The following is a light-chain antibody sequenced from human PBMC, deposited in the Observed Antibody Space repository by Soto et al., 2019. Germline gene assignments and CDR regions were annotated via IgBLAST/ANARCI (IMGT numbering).Light chain of an antibody. V-gene: IGKV1-12*01. CDR1: QGISSW. J-gene: IGKJ4*01. CDR3: QQANRFPLT. Sequence: DSQMTRSPSTLPASVGYRVSITSRASQGISSWVAWYKQKPGKAPKLVSYAASSLQSGVPSRFSGSGSGTDFTLTISSLTPEYFETYYCQQANRFPLTFGGGTKVDI. CDR2: AAS.